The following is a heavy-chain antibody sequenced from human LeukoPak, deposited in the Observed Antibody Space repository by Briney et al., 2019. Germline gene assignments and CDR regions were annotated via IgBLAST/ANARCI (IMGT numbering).Heavy chain of an antibody. CDR3: AREEYNYGNSDY. CDR1: AASICGYY. D-gene: IGHD5-18*01. V-gene: IGHV4-59*01. Sequence: PSETLSLTCTVSAASICGYYWSWLRHPPRKELHLIGYIYYSGSTNYTPPLNSRVTISVDTSKNQFSLKLSSVTPADTAVYHCAREEYNYGNSDYWGQGTLVTVFS. CDR2: IYYSGST. J-gene: IGHJ4*02.